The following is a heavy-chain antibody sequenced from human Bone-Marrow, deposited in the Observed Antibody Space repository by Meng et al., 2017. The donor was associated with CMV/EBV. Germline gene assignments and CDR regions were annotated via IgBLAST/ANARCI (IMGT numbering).Heavy chain of an antibody. J-gene: IGHJ4*02. CDR3: ARGLTEYYFDY. CDR2: INHSGST. Sequence: SETLSLTCAVYGGSFSGYYWSWIRQPPGKGLEWIGEINHSGSTNYNPSLKSRVTISVDPSKNQFSLKLSSVTAADTAVYYCARGLTEYYFDYCGQGTLVTASS. V-gene: IGHV4-34*01. CDR1: GGSFSGYY.